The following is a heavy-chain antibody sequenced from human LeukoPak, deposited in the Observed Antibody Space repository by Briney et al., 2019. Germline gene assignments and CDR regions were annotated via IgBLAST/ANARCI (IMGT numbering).Heavy chain of an antibody. D-gene: IGHD3-22*01. V-gene: IGHV3-48*03. CDR2: ISSSGSTI. CDR1: GFTFSSYE. CDR3: ARQSPGDYYDSSDAFDI. J-gene: IGHJ3*02. Sequence: GGSLRLSCAASGFTFSSYEMNWVRQAPGKGLEWVSYISSSGSTIYYADSVKGRLTISRDNAKNSLYLQMNSLRAEDTAVYYCARQSPGDYYDSSDAFDIWGQGTMVTVSS.